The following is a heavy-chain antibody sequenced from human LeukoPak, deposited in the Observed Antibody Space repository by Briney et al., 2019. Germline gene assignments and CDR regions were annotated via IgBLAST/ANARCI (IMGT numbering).Heavy chain of an antibody. Sequence: ETLSLTCTVSGGSISSNNYYWGWIRQPPGGGLEWVSAISGSGGSTYYADSVKGRFTISRDNSKNTLSLQMNSLRAEDTAVYYCAKANSGYDSDYYYYGMDVWGQGTTVTVSS. CDR1: GGSISSNNYY. V-gene: IGHV3-23*01. D-gene: IGHD5-12*01. CDR3: AKANSGYDSDYYYYGMDV. CDR2: ISGSGGST. J-gene: IGHJ6*02.